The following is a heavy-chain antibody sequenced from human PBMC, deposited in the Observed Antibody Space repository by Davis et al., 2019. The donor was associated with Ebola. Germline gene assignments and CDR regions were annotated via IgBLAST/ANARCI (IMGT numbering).Heavy chain of an antibody. V-gene: IGHV3-30-3*02. CDR3: AKSGLSFGVVKYHYGMDV. J-gene: IGHJ6*04. CDR1: GFTFSTYT. Sequence: GGSLRLSCAASGFTFSTYTVHWVRQAPGKGLEWVALISFDGSNKYYADSVKGRFTISRDNSKKTLYLQMNSLRAEDTAVYYCAKSGLSFGVVKYHYGMDVWGKGTTVTVSS. D-gene: IGHD3-3*01. CDR2: ISFDGSNK.